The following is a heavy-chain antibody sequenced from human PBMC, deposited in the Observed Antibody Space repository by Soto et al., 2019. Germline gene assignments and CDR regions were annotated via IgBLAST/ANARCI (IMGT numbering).Heavy chain of an antibody. V-gene: IGHV1-8*01. CDR2: MNPDSGNT. Sequence: QVHLVQSGAEVKKPGASVKVSRKASGYTFTSYDINWVRQASGQGLEWMGWMNPDSGNTRYAQKFQGRVTMTRDASISTAYMELSSLTSEDTAVYYCARGWFDPWGQGTLVTVSS. CDR1: GYTFTSYD. J-gene: IGHJ5*02. CDR3: ARGWFDP.